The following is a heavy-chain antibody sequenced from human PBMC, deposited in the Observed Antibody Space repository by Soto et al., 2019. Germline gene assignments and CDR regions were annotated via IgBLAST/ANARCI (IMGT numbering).Heavy chain of an antibody. CDR1: GGSISSSNW. CDR3: ARRHYYDSSGSPAFDI. J-gene: IGHJ3*02. D-gene: IGHD3-22*01. V-gene: IGHV4-4*02. Sequence: LSLTCAVSGGSISSSNWWSWVRQPPGKGLEWIGEIYHSGSTNYNPSLKSRVTISVDKSKNQFSLKLSSVTAADTAVYYCARRHYYDSSGSPAFDIWGQGTMVTVSS. CDR2: IYHSGST.